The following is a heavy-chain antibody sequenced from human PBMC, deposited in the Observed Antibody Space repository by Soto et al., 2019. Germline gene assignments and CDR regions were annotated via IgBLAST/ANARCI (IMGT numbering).Heavy chain of an antibody. Sequence: QVQLVESGGGVVQPGRSLRLSCAASGFTFRSFAMHWVRQAPGKGLEWVAIISYDGSNKYYADSVKGRFTISRDNSKNTLYLQMNNLTAEDTAVYFCARAPSNAWHLFESCGQGTLVTVSS. CDR2: ISYDGSNK. CDR1: GFTFRSFA. J-gene: IGHJ4*02. CDR3: ARAPSNAWHLFES. V-gene: IGHV3-30-3*01.